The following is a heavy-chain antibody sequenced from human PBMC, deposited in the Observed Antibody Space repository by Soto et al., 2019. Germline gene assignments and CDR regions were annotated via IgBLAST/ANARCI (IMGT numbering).Heavy chain of an antibody. D-gene: IGHD2-2*01. Sequence: EVQLVESGGGLVQPGGSLRLSCAASGFTFSSYWMSWVRQAPGKGLEWVANIKQDGSEKYYVDSVKGRFTLSRDNAKNSLYLQMNSLRAEDTAVYYCARVSSTNWGSVIQYYYYYYMDVWGKGTTVTVSS. CDR3: ARVSSTNWGSVIQYYYYYYMDV. J-gene: IGHJ6*03. CDR1: GFTFSSYW. V-gene: IGHV3-7*01. CDR2: IKQDGSEK.